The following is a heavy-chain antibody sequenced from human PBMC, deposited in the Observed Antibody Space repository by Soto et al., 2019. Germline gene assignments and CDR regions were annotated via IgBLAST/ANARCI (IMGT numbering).Heavy chain of an antibody. CDR1: GFSFSNYA. CDR3: VKEPYYNIDRYFEY. J-gene: IGHJ4*02. D-gene: IGHD3-10*01. V-gene: IGHV3-23*01. Sequence: PGGSLRLSCEASGFSFSNYAMSWVRQAPGKGLEWVADIIGSGDNTYYADSVKGRFTISRDNSKNTLYLQMHGLTAEDTAVYYCVKEPYYNIDRYFEYWGQGTLVTVSS. CDR2: IIGSGDNT.